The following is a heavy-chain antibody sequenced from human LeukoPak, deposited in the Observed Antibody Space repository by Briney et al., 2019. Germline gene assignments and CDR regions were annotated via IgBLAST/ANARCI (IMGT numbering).Heavy chain of an antibody. CDR2: IYTSGST. D-gene: IGHD3-16*01. J-gene: IGHJ5*02. CDR1: GGSISSYY. V-gene: IGHV4-4*07. CDR3: ASDYAYPVWFDP. Sequence: SETLSLTCTVSGGSISSYYWSWIRQPAGKGLEWIGRIYTSGSTNYNPSLKSRVTMSVDTSKNQFSLKLSSVTAADTAVYYCASDYAYPVWFDPWGQGTLVTVSS.